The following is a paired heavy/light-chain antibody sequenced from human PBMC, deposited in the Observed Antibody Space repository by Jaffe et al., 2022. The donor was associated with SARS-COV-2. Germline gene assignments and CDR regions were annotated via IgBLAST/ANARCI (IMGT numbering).Heavy chain of an antibody. V-gene: IGHV3-30*04. Sequence: QVQLVESGGGVVQPGGSLRLSCAASGFTFSSHITHWVRQAPDKGLEWVAVISSDVNNNRYADSVKGRFTISRDNSKNTVFLQMNSLRPEDTALYYCARQGNSLDDWGQGTLVTVSS. D-gene: IGHD5-18*01. CDR3: ARQGNSLDD. CDR1: GFTFSSHI. J-gene: IGHJ4*02. CDR2: ISSDVNNN.
Light chain of an antibody. CDR3: LTWDSGLSVGV. CDR2: EDN. V-gene: IGLV1-51*02. J-gene: IGLJ2*01. Sequence: QSVLTQPPSVSAAPGQKVTISCSGSSSNIGNNPVSWFQHLPGTAPKVLIYEDNKRPSGIPDRFSGSKSGTSATLGITGLQTGDEADYYCLTWDSGLSVGVFGGGTKLTVL. CDR1: SSNIGNNP.